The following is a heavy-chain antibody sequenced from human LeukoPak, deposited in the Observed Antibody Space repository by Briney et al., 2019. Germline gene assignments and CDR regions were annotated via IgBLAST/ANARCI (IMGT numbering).Heavy chain of an antibody. CDR2: INSDGSTT. V-gene: IGHV3-74*01. D-gene: IGHD4-23*01. CDR1: GLTFSSYW. J-gene: IGHJ4*02. CDR3: ARDLYGGKGDY. Sequence: GGSLRLSYAASGLTFSSYWMHWVRHAPGKGLVWVSRINSDGSTTNYADYVKGRFTISRDNAKNTLYLQMNSLRAEDTAVYYCARDLYGGKGDYWGQGTLVTVSS.